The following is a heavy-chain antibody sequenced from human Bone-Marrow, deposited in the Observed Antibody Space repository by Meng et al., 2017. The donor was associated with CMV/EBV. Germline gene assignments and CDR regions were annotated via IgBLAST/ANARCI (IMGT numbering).Heavy chain of an antibody. CDR2: MNPNSGNT. CDR1: GYTFTSYD. J-gene: IGHJ3*02. D-gene: IGHD3-3*01. CDR3: ARDRVIGYYNFWSGLDAIDI. V-gene: IGHV1-8*03. Sequence: ASVKVSCKASGYTFTSYDINWVRQATGQGLEWMGWMNPNSGNTGYAQKFQGRVTITRNTAISTAYMELSSLRSEDTAVYYRARDRVIGYYNFWSGLDAIDIWGQGTMVTVSS.